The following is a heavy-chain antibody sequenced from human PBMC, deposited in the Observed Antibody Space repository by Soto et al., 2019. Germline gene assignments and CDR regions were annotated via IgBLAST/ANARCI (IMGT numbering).Heavy chain of an antibody. CDR1: GGSVSSGSYY. CDR2: ISGTGSG. V-gene: IGHV4-61*01. D-gene: IGHD5-12*01. J-gene: IGHJ6*02. Sequence: QVQLQESGPGLVKPSETLAVTCTVSGGSVSSGSYYWSWIRQPPAKGLEWVGCISGTGSGDYNPSLKSRVTISVHTSKRQFSLRLNSVTAADTAVYYCARAHSGYDPLGMDVWGQGTTVTVSS. CDR3: ARAHSGYDPLGMDV.